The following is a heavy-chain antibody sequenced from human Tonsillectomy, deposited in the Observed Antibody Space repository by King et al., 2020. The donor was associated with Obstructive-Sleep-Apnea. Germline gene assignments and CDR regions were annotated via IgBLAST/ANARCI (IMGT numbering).Heavy chain of an antibody. CDR1: GFTFSSYA. CDR2: ISYDGSNK. J-gene: IGHJ4*02. D-gene: IGHD6-6*01. CDR3: ARSHSSSVYYFDY. Sequence: QLVQSGGGVVQPGRSLRLSCAASGFTFSSYAMHWVRQAPGKGLEWVAVISYDGSNKYYAASVKGRFTISRDNSKNTLYLQMNSLRAEDTAGYYCARSHSSSVYYFDYWGQGTLVTVSS. V-gene: IGHV3-30*04.